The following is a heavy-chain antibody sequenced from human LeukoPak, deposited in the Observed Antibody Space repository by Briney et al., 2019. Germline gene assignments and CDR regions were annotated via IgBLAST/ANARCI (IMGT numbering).Heavy chain of an antibody. CDR2: IYTSGST. D-gene: IGHD3-16*01. CDR1: GGSISSGSYY. J-gene: IGHJ4*02. Sequence: PSQTLSLTCTVSGGSISSGSYYWSWIRQPAGKGLEWIGRIYTSGSTNYNPSLKSRVTISVDTSKNQFSLKLSSVTAADTAVYYCARVLVPAGGGVTDHWGQGTLVTVSS. V-gene: IGHV4-61*02. CDR3: ARVLVPAGGGVTDH.